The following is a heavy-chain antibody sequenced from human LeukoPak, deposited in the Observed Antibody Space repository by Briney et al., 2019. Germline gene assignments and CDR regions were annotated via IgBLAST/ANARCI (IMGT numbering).Heavy chain of an antibody. Sequence: ASVKVSCKASGYTFTDYHIHWVRQAPGQGLEWVGWANPNTGDTNYAQKFQGRVTMTRDTSISTAYMELSRLRSDDTAVYYCAKIDISGLYYFDYWGQGTLVTVSS. CDR1: GYTFTDYH. CDR3: AKIDISGLYYFDY. J-gene: IGHJ4*02. V-gene: IGHV1-2*02. D-gene: IGHD6-19*01. CDR2: ANPNTGDT.